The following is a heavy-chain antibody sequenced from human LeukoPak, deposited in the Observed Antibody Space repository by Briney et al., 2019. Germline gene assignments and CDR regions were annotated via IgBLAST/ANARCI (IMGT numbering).Heavy chain of an antibody. J-gene: IGHJ5*02. CDR1: GYTFTSYA. D-gene: IGHD3-16*01. V-gene: IGHV1-3*01. Sequence: GASVKVSCKASGYTFTSYAMHWVRQAPGQRLEWMGWINAGNGSTKYSQKFQGRVTITRDTSASTAYMELSSLRSEDTAVYYCARMLLQRYNWFDPWGQGTLVTVSS. CDR3: ARMLLQRYNWFDP. CDR2: INAGNGST.